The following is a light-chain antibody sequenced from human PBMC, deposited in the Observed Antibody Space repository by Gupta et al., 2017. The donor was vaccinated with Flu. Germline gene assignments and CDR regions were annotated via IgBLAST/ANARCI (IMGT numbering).Light chain of an antibody. Sequence: DTVMTQSPDSLSVSLGERATINCKSSQSVLYSSNNKNYLAGYQQKPGQPPKLLIHWASIRESGVPDRFSGSGSGTDFTLTISSLQAEDVAVYYCKQYLDALNFGGGTKVEIK. CDR3: KQYLDALN. J-gene: IGKJ4*01. CDR1: QSVLYSSNNKNY. CDR2: WAS. V-gene: IGKV4-1*01.